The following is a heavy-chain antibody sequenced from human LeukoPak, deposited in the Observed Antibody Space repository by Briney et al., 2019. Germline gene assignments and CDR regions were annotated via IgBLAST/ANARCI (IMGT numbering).Heavy chain of an antibody. CDR2: INHSGST. V-gene: IGHV4-34*01. D-gene: IGHD4-17*01. Sequence: SSETLSLTCAVYGGSFSGYYWSWIRQPPGKGLEWSGEINHSGSTNYNPSLKSRVTISVDTSKNQFSLKLSSVTAADTAVYYCARGPSFDGDYPGEYYYYYGMDVWGQGTTVTVSS. J-gene: IGHJ6*02. CDR3: ARGPSFDGDYPGEYYYYYGMDV. CDR1: GGSFSGYY.